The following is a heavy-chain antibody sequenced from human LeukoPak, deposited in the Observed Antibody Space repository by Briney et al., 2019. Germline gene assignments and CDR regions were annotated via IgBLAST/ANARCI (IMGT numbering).Heavy chain of an antibody. CDR3: ARDRGDFWSGYYTNYFDY. CDR1: GFTFSSYA. CDR2: ISDSSSSI. Sequence: SGGSLRLSCAASGFTFSSYAMSWVRQAPGKGLEWVSYISDSSSSIYYADSVKGRFTISRDNAKNSLYLQMNSLRAEDTAVYYCARDRGDFWSGYYTNYFDYWGQGTLVTVSS. V-gene: IGHV3-48*01. D-gene: IGHD3-3*01. J-gene: IGHJ4*02.